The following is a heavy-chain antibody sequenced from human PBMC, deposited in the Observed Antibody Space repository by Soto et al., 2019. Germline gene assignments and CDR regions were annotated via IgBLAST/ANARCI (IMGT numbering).Heavy chain of an antibody. J-gene: IGHJ4*02. CDR1: GFSLSTSGAG. Sequence: QITWKESGPTLVKPTQTLTVTCTFSGFSLSTSGAGVGWIRQPPPKALEWLAVVYWDDDKRYSPSLKSRLTITKDTSKNQVVLKMTNMDPVDTATYYCAYRLYAGRSTGSYYDYWGPGTLVTVSS. V-gene: IGHV2-5*02. CDR3: AYRLYAGRSTGSYYDY. D-gene: IGHD1-1*01. CDR2: VYWDDDK.